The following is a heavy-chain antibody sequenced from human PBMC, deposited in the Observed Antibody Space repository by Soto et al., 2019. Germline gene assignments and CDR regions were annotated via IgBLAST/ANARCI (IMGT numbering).Heavy chain of an antibody. J-gene: IGHJ3*01. CDR3: ASAVPTGAFDL. CDR1: GGSISSSNW. V-gene: IGHV4-4*02. D-gene: IGHD2-8*02. Sequence: QVQLQESGPGLVKPSGTLSLTCAVSGGSISSSNWWSWVRQPPGKGLEWIGEIYHSGSTNYNPSLQSRLPISVPTSKSPFSLKLSSVTAADTAVYYCASAVPTGAFDLWGQGTMVTVSS. CDR2: IYHSGST.